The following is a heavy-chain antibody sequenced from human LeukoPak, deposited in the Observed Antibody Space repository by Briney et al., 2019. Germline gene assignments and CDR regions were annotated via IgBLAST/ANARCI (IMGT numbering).Heavy chain of an antibody. D-gene: IGHD3-22*01. CDR2: IKRETDGGTI. CDR1: GFTLNNAW. V-gene: IGHV3-15*01. J-gene: IGHJ1*01. CDR3: TTDRYYDNSELQFQH. Sequence: PGGSLRLSCVASGFTLNNAWMSWVRQAPGKGLEWLGRIKRETDGGTIDYAAPVKGRFTISRDDSRNTLYLQMDSLKIEDTAVYYCTTDRYYDNSELQFQHWGQGTLVTVSS.